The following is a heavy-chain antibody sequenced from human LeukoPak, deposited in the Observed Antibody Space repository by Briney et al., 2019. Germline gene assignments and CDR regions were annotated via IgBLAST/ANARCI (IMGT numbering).Heavy chain of an antibody. Sequence: SETLSLTCTVSSGSISSYYWSWIRQHPGKGLEWIGYIYYSGSTYYNPSLKSRVTISVDTSKNQFSLKLSSVTAADTAVYYCARRGDGYNYFDYWGQGTLVTVSS. D-gene: IGHD5-24*01. CDR3: ARRGDGYNYFDY. V-gene: IGHV4-59*06. CDR1: SGSISSYY. J-gene: IGHJ4*02. CDR2: IYYSGST.